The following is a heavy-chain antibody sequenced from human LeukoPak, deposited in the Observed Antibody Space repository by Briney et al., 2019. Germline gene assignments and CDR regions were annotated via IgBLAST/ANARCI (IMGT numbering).Heavy chain of an antibody. V-gene: IGHV4-61*08. CDR3: ARHTTAATGTFDH. J-gene: IGHJ4*02. CDR1: GGSISSGGYY. D-gene: IGHD1-1*01. Sequence: PSQTLSLTCTVSGGSISSGGYYWSWIRQPPGKGLEWIGYIYYSGTTSYNPSLKSRVTISVDTSKNQFSLKLSSVTAADTAVYYCARHTTAATGTFDHWGQGTLVTVSS. CDR2: IYYSGTT.